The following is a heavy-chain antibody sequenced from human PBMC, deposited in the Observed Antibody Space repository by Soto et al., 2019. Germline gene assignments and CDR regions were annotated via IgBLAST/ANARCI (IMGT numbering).Heavy chain of an antibody. V-gene: IGHV3-11*01. CDR1: GFTFSDYY. CDR2: ISSSGSTI. CDR3: ARASSFYYDSSGYYPYYFDY. D-gene: IGHD3-22*01. J-gene: IGHJ4*02. Sequence: ESGGGLVKPGGSLRLSCAASGFTFSDYYMSWIRQAPGKGLEWVSYISSSGSTIYYADSVKGRFTISRDNAKNSLYLQMNSLRAEDTAVYYCARASSFYYDSSGYYPYYFDYWGQGTLVTVSS.